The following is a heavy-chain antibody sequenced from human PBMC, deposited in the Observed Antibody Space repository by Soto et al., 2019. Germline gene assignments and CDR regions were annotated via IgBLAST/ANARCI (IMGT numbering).Heavy chain of an antibody. Sequence: ASVKVSCKASGYTFTSYDINWVRQATGQGLEWMGWMNPNSGNTGYAQKFQGRVTMTRNTSISTAYMELSSLRSEDTAVYYCARYYSNYDSYYYYRMDVWGQGTTVTVSS. CDR1: GYTFTSYD. CDR3: ARYYSNYDSYYYYRMDV. J-gene: IGHJ6*02. D-gene: IGHD4-4*01. V-gene: IGHV1-8*01. CDR2: MNPNSGNT.